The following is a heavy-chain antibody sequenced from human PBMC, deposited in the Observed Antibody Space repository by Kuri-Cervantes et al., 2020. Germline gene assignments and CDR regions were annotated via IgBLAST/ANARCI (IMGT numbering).Heavy chain of an antibody. CDR3: GSRY. CDR1: GFAFSTYW. CDR2: IKWHGSEK. Sequence: ETLSLTCVASGFAFSTYWMGRVRQAPGKGLEWVANIKWHGSEKSYVDSVKGRFTISRDNAENSLYLQMNSLRVEDTAVYYCGSRYWGQGALVTVSS. J-gene: IGHJ4*02. V-gene: IGHV3-7*02.